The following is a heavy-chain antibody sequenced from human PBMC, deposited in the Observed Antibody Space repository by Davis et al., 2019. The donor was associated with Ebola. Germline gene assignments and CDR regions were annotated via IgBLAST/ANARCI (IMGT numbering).Heavy chain of an antibody. CDR2: IDWDDDK. CDR1: GFSLSTSGMC. Sequence: SGPTLVKPTQTLTLTCTFSGFSLSTSGMCVSWIRQPPGKALEWLARIDWDDDKYYSTSLKTRLTISKDTSKNQVVLTMTNMDPVDTATYYCARIPQAGRDDAFDIWGQGTMVTVSS. CDR3: ARIPQAGRDDAFDI. V-gene: IGHV2-70*11. D-gene: IGHD6-19*01. J-gene: IGHJ3*02.